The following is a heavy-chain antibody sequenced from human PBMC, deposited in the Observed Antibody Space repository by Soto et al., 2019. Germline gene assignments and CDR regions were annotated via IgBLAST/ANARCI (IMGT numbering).Heavy chain of an antibody. CDR3: ARREAVAGYFDY. J-gene: IGHJ4*02. CDR1: GYSFTNYW. V-gene: IGHV5-51*01. Sequence: PGESLKISCKGSGYSFTNYWIAWVRQMPGKGLEWMGIIYPDDSDARYSPSFQGQVTISADKSLSTASLQWSSLKTPDTAIYYCARREAVAGYFDYWGQGTLVTVSS. D-gene: IGHD6-19*01. CDR2: IYPDDSDA.